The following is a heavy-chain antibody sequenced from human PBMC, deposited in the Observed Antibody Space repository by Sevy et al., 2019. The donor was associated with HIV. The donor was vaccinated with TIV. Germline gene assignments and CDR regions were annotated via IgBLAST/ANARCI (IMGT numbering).Heavy chain of an antibody. V-gene: IGHV4-39*01. J-gene: IGHJ4*02. CDR3: ARHEGVFY. CDR1: GGSISSSSYY. CDR2: IYYSGST. Sequence: SETLSLTCTVSGGSISSSSYYWGWNRQPPGKGLEWIGSIYYSGSTYYNPSLKSRVTISVDTSKNQFSLKLSSVTAADTAVYYCARHEGVFYWGQGTLVTVSS.